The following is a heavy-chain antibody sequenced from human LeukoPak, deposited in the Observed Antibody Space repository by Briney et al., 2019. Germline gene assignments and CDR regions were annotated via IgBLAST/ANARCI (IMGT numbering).Heavy chain of an antibody. CDR2: ISGSGGST. V-gene: IGHV3-23*01. CDR1: GFTFSSYG. D-gene: IGHD3-9*01. Sequence: GGSLRLSCAASGFTFSSYGMSWVRQAPGKGLEWVSAISGSGGSTYYADSVKGRFTISRDNSKNTLYLQMNSLRAEDTAVYYCAREGGLRYFDWLLHYFDYWGQGTLVTVSS. J-gene: IGHJ4*02. CDR3: AREGGLRYFDWLLHYFDY.